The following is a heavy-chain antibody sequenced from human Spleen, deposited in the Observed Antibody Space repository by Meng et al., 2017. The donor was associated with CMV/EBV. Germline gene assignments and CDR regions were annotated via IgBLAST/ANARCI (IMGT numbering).Heavy chain of an antibody. CDR1: GGSFSGYY. Sequence: SETLSLTCAVYGGSFSGYYWGWIRQPPGKGLEWIGEINHSGSTNYNPSLKSRVTISVDTSKNQFSLKLSSVTAADTAVYYCARFITMIVVVITHRVANWFDPWGQGTLVTVSS. CDR2: INHSGST. J-gene: IGHJ5*02. V-gene: IGHV4-34*01. D-gene: IGHD3-22*01. CDR3: ARFITMIVVVITHRVANWFDP.